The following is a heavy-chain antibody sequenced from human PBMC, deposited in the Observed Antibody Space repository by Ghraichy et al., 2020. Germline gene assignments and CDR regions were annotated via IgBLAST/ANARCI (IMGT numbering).Heavy chain of an antibody. V-gene: IGHV4-59*08. CDR3: SITRFWTGIAVDDDPPQYYFDY. J-gene: IGHJ4*02. CDR2: IYYSGST. CDR1: GGSISSYY. D-gene: IGHD6-19*01. Sequence: SETLSLTCTVSGGSISSYYWSWIRQPPGKGLEWIGYIYYSGSTNYNPSLKSRVTISVDTSKNQFSLKLSSVTAADTAVYYCSITRFWTGIAVDDDPPQYYFDYWGQGTLVTVSS.